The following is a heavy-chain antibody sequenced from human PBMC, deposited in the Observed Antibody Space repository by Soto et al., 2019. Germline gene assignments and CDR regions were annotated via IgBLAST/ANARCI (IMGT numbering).Heavy chain of an antibody. Sequence: PVGSLRLSCAASGCTFSSYAMRRVRKAPGKGLEWVSAISGSGGSTYYADSVKGRFTVSRDNSKNTLYLQMNSLRAEYTAVYYCAKRRAVGGDFDYWGQGTLVTVSS. V-gene: IGHV3-23*01. CDR3: AKRRAVGGDFDY. J-gene: IGHJ4*02. D-gene: IGHD6-19*01. CDR2: ISGSGGST. CDR1: GCTFSSYA.